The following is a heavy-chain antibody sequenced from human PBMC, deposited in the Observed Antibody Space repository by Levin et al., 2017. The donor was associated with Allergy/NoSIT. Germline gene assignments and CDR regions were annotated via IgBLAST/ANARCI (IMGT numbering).Heavy chain of an antibody. Sequence: QAGGSLRLSCAASGFIFSGHAMHWVRQAPGKGLEWVAAISYDGTITFYAESVKGRFTFSRDNSKYTLSLQMNSLRHDDTAVYYCARDVPVEGDIAISRVGVIDQWGQGTQVTVSS. D-gene: IGHD3-3*01. V-gene: IGHV3-30*04. J-gene: IGHJ4*02. CDR1: GFIFSGHA. CDR2: ISYDGTIT. CDR3: ARDVPVEGDIAISRVGVIDQ.